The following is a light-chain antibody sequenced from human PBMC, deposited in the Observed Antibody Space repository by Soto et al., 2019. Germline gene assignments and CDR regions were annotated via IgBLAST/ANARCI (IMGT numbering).Light chain of an antibody. Sequence: QVTQVPTYLSAAVGDSVTITCRASQSIRTWLAWCQQKPGSAPKLLIYKASTLDSGVPSRFSGNGSGTDFALTINNVQPEDCATYYCQQYNSYWTFGLGTKVDIK. J-gene: IGKJ1*01. CDR1: QSIRTW. CDR3: QQYNSYWT. V-gene: IGKV1-5*03. CDR2: KAS.